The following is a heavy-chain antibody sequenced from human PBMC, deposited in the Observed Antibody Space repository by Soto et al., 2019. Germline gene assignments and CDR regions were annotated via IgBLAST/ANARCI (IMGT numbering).Heavy chain of an antibody. J-gene: IGHJ4*02. Sequence: QVQLQESGPGLVKPSETLSLTCTVSGGSISSYYWTWIRQPPGKGLEWIGFIYNSGSTHYNPSLRSRVTIPLHTSKNQFSLKLRSVTAADTAVYYCASMGYHYGSGSYPLDYWGQGTLVTVSS. D-gene: IGHD3-10*01. CDR1: GGSISSYY. V-gene: IGHV4-59*08. CDR2: IYNSGST. CDR3: ASMGYHYGSGSYPLDY.